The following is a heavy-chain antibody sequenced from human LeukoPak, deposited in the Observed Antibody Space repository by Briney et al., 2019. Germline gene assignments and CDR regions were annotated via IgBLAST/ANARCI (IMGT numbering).Heavy chain of an antibody. J-gene: IGHJ4*02. CDR3: ARYGFGELSSYYFDY. V-gene: IGHV3-11*01. Sequence: GGSLRLSCAASGFTFSDYYMSWIRQAPGKGLEGVSYISSSGSTIYYADSVKGRFTISRDNAKNSLYLQMNSLRAKDTAVYYCARYGFGELSSYYFDYWGQGTVVTVSS. D-gene: IGHD3-10*01. CDR1: GFTFSDYY. CDR2: ISSSGSTI.